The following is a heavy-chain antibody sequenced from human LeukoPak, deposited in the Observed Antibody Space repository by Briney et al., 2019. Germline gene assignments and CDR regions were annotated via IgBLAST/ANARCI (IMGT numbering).Heavy chain of an antibody. CDR1: GFTFCSYA. V-gene: IGHV3-23*01. D-gene: IGHD5-18*01. Sequence: GGSLRLSCAASGFTFCSYAMSWVRPAPGEGLEWVSAISGGGGSTYYAGSVKGRFTISRDNSKNTLYLQMDSLRAEDTAVYYCAKVSGYSYGYGLDYWGQGTLVTVSS. CDR3: AKVSGYSYGYGLDY. CDR2: ISGGGGST. J-gene: IGHJ4*02.